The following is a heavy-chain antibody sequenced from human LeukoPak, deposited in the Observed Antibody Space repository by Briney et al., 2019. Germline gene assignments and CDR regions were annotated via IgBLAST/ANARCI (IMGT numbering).Heavy chain of an antibody. CDR2: ISGSGGRA. CDR3: AKTVSGSYSYQGGDY. Sequence: PGGSLRLSCAASGFTFSSYAMTWVRQAPGKGVEWVSAISGSGGRAYYADSVKGRFTISRDNSKNPLYLQMNSLRAEDTAVYYCAKTVSGSYSYQGGDYWGQGTLVTVSS. CDR1: GFTFSSYA. D-gene: IGHD3-10*01. J-gene: IGHJ4*02. V-gene: IGHV3-23*01.